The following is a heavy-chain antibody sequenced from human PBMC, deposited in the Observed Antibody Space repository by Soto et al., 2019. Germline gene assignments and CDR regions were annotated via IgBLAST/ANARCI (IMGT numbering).Heavy chain of an antibody. CDR3: ARGAYDILTGPHDAFDI. J-gene: IGHJ3*02. CDR1: GGSISSGGYS. V-gene: IGHV4-30-2*01. Sequence: PSETLSLTCAVSGGSISSGGYSWSWIRQPPGKGLEWIGYIYHSGSTYYNPSPKSRVTISVDRSKNQFSLKLSSVTAADTAVYYCARGAYDILTGPHDAFDIWGQGTMVTVSS. D-gene: IGHD3-9*01. CDR2: IYHSGST.